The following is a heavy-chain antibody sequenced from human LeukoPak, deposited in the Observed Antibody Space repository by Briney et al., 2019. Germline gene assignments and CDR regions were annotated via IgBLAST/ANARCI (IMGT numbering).Heavy chain of an antibody. V-gene: IGHV3-33*01. J-gene: IGHJ4*02. CDR2: IWYDGSNK. Sequence: GGSLRLSCAASVFTFSSYGIHWVRQAPGKGLEWVAVIWYDGSNKYYADSVKGRFTISRDNSKNTLYLQMNSLRAEDTAVYYCTTDRGVGATQTSYFDYWGQGTLVTVSS. D-gene: IGHD1-26*01. CDR1: VFTFSSYG. CDR3: TTDRGVGATQTSYFDY.